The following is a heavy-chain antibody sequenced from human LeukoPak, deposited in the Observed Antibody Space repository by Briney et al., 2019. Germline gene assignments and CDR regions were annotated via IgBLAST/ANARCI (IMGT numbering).Heavy chain of an antibody. CDR2: ISAYNGNT. J-gene: IGHJ5*02. CDR3: ARDPRWDILTGYYVSP. V-gene: IGHV1-18*01. Sequence: GASVKVSCKASGYTFTSYGISWVRQAPGQGLEWMGWISAYNGNTNYAQKLQGRVTMTTDTSTSTAYMELRSLRSDDTAVYYCARDPRWDILTGYYVSPWGQGTLVTVSS. D-gene: IGHD3-9*01. CDR1: GYTFTSYG.